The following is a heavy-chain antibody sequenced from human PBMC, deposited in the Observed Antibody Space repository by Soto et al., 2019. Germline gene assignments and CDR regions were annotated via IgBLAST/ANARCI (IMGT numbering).Heavy chain of an antibody. CDR2: ISVYNGNT. J-gene: IGHJ4*02. D-gene: IGHD1-26*01. Sequence: QVQLVQSGAEVKKPGASVKVSCRTSGYSFTSYGISWVRQAPGQGLEWMGWISVYNGNTNYGQKFQGRVTMSTDTTTNTAYMDLRSLRSDDTAVYYCARAYFSAMDYWGQGSLVTVSS. V-gene: IGHV1-18*04. CDR1: GYSFTSYG. CDR3: ARAYFSAMDY.